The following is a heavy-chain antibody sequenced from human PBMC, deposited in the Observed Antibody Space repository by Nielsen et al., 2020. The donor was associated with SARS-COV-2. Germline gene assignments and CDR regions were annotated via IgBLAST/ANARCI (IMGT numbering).Heavy chain of an antibody. CDR1: GGSISSGGYY. Sequence: SETLSLTCTVSGGSISSGGYYWSWIRQHPGKGLEWIGYIYYSGSTYYNPSLKSRVTISVDTSKNQFSLKLSSVTAADTAVYYCARAHCSSTSCRNYYYYYGMDVWGQGTTVTVSS. CDR3: ARAHCSSTSCRNYYYYYGMDV. CDR2: IYYSGST. D-gene: IGHD2-2*01. J-gene: IGHJ6*02. V-gene: IGHV4-31*03.